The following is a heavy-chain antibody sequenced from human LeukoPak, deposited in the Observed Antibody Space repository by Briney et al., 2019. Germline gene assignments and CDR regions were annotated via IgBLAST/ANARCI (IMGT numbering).Heavy chain of an antibody. J-gene: IGHJ3*02. CDR3: ARYYDAPHDAFDI. CDR2: ISSSSSTI. V-gene: IGHV3-48*01. D-gene: IGHD3-3*01. CDR1: GFTFNTYT. Sequence: GGSLRLSCAASGFTFNTYTMNWVRQAPGKGLEWVSYISSSSSTIYYADSVKGRFTISRDNAKNSLYLQMNSLRAEDTAVYYCARYYDAPHDAFDIWGQGTMVTVSS.